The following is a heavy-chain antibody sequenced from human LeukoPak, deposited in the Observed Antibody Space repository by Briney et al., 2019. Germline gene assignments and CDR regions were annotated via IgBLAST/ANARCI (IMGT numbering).Heavy chain of an antibody. Sequence: SAKVSCKASGGTFSSYAISWVRQAPGQGLEWMGGIIPIFGTANYAQKFQGRVTITADESTSTAYMELSSLRSEDTAVYYCAGDGTIAAAGAHFDYWGQGTLVTVSS. CDR2: IIPIFGTA. D-gene: IGHD6-13*01. CDR3: AGDGTIAAAGAHFDY. V-gene: IGHV1-69*01. CDR1: GGTFSSYA. J-gene: IGHJ4*02.